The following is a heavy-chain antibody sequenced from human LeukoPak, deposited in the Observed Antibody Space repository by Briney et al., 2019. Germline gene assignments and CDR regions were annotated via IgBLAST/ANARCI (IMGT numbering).Heavy chain of an antibody. V-gene: IGHV1-2*02. CDR1: GYTFTGYY. D-gene: IGHD3-10*01. Sequence: ASVKVSCKASGYTFTGYYMHWVRQAPGQGLEWMGWINPKSGGTSYAQKFQGRVTMTRDTSISTAYMEVSRLRSDDTAVYYCARDLSYYTSGYCDYWGQGTLVAVSS. CDR3: ARDLSYYTSGYCDY. J-gene: IGHJ4*02. CDR2: INPKSGGT.